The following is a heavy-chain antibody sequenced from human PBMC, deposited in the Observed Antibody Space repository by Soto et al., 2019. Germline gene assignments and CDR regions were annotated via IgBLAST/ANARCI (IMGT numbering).Heavy chain of an antibody. D-gene: IGHD6-19*01. V-gene: IGHV3-48*02. J-gene: IGHJ6*01. Sequence: EAHLVESGGGLVQPGGSLRLSCAASGFTFSLDSMSWVRQAPGKGLEWVSYISRSSTGIRYADSVKGGFTIARDDVTNSMHPQMNSLGDGETAVYYCARAGTWGLDVWGQGTTVSISS. CDR2: ISRSSTGI. CDR1: GFTFSLDS. CDR3: ARAGTWGLDV.